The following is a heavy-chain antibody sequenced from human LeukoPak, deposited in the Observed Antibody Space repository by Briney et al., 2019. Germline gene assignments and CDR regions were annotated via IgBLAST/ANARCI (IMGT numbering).Heavy chain of an antibody. D-gene: IGHD5-18*01. Sequence: PSETLSLTCTVSGGSISSSSYYWGWIRQPPGKGLEWIGSIYYSGTTHYNPSLESRVTISVDTSKNQFSLKLASVTAADTAIYYCAKGAGGFSYYNWFDPWGQGTLATVSS. CDR3: AKGAGGFSYYNWFDP. V-gene: IGHV4-39*07. J-gene: IGHJ5*02. CDR1: GGSISSSSYY. CDR2: IYYSGTT.